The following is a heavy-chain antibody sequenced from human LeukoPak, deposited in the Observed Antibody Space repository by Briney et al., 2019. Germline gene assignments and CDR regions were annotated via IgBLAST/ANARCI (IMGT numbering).Heavy chain of an antibody. V-gene: IGHV4-34*01. CDR2: INHSGST. CDR1: GGSFSGYY. D-gene: IGHD2-2*01. J-gene: IGHJ4*02. Sequence: SETLSLTCAVSGGSFSGYYWSWIRQPPGKGLERIGEINHSGSTNYNPSLKSRVTISVETSKNQFSLKLSSVTAAATAVYYCARTRGYCSSTSCRNFDYWGQGTLVTVSS. CDR3: ARTRGYCSSTSCRNFDY.